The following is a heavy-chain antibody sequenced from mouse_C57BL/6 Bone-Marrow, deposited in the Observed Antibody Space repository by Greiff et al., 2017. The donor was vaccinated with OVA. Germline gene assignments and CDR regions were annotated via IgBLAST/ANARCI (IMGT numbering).Heavy chain of an antibody. J-gene: IGHJ4*01. D-gene: IGHD2-4*01. CDR1: GFTFSSYA. Sequence: EVKLVESGGGLVKPGGSLKLSCAASGFTFSSYAMSWVRQTPEKRLEWVATISDGGSYTYYPDNVKGRFTISRDNATNNLYLQMSHLKSEDTAMYYCARDDYDHYYAMDYWGQGGSGTVCS. CDR2: ISDGGSYT. V-gene: IGHV5-4*01. CDR3: ARDDYDHYYAMDY.